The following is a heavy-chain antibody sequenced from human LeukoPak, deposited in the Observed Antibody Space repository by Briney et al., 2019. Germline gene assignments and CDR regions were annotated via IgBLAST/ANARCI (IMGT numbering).Heavy chain of an antibody. V-gene: IGHV3-53*01. CDR1: DFTVSSNY. CDR2: IYSGGST. D-gene: IGHD6-19*01. J-gene: IGHJ4*02. Sequence: PGGSLRLSCAASDFTVSSNYMSWVRQAPGKGLEWVSVIYSGGSTYYADSVKGRFTISRDNAKNSLYLQMNSLRAEDTAVYYCARDNLRRYSSGWYEFDYWGQGTLVTVSS. CDR3: ARDNLRRYSSGWYEFDY.